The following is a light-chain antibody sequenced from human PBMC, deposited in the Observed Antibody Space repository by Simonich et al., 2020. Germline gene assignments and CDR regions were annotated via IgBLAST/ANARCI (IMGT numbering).Light chain of an antibody. Sequence: QSVLTQPPSVSAAPGQKVTISCSGSSSNIGNNYVSWYQQLPGTAHKLLIYDNNKRPSGSPDRFSGSKSGTSATLGITGLQTGDEADYYCGTWDSSLSAGVFGGGTKLTVL. CDR2: DNN. J-gene: IGLJ2*01. V-gene: IGLV1-51*01. CDR3: GTWDSSLSAGV. CDR1: SSNIGNNY.